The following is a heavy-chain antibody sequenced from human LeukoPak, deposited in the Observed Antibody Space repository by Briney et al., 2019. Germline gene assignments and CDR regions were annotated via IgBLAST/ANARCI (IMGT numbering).Heavy chain of an antibody. J-gene: IGHJ4*02. V-gene: IGHV3-23*01. D-gene: IGHD2-2*01. CDR3: AKDSRYQPLYFDY. Sequence: GGSLRLSCAASGFTFNNYAMSWVRQAPGKGLEWVSAVSGSGDSTYFADSLQGRFIISRDNSKNILYLQMNSLRAEDTALYYCAKDSRYQPLYFDYWGPGTLVTVSS. CDR1: GFTFNNYA. CDR2: VSGSGDST.